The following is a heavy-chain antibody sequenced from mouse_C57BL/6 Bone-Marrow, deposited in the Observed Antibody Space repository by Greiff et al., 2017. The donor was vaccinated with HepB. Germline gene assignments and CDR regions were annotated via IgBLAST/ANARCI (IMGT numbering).Heavy chain of an antibody. CDR3: ARTPTFAY. D-gene: IGHD2-10*01. CDR1: GYTFTSYW. V-gene: IGHV1-61*01. J-gene: IGHJ3*01. CDR2: IDPSDSET. Sequence: QVQLKQPGAELVRPGSSVKLSCKASGYTFTSYWTDWVKQRPGQGLEWIGNIDPSDSETHYNQKFKDKATLTVDKSSSTAYMQLSSLTSEDSAVYYCARTPTFAYWGQGTLVTVSA.